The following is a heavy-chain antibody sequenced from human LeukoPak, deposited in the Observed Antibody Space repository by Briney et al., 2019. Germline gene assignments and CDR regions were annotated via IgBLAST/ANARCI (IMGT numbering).Heavy chain of an antibody. J-gene: IGHJ4*02. V-gene: IGHV4-38-2*02. CDR2: IYHSGST. CDR3: ARIGYSSTLGY. Sequence: SETLSLTCTVSGYSISSGYYRGWIRQPPGKGLEWIGSIYHSGSTYYNPSLKSRVTISVDTSKNQFSLKLSSVTAADTAVYYCARIGYSSTLGYWGQGTLVTVSS. CDR1: GYSISSGYY. D-gene: IGHD6-13*01.